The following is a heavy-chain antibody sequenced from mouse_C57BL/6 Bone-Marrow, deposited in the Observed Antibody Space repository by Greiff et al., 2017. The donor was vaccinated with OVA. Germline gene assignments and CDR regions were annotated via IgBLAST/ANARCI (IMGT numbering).Heavy chain of an antibody. V-gene: IGHV6-6*01. CDR1: GFTFSDAW. J-gene: IGHJ3*01. CDR2: IRNKANNHAT. CDR3: TRDSNYEFAY. Sequence: EVNVVESGGGLVQPGGSMKLSCAASGFTFSDAWMDWVRQSPEKGLEWVAEIRNKANNHATYYAESVKGRFTISRDDSKSSVYLQMNSLRAEDTGIYYCTRDSNYEFAYWGQGTLVTVSA. D-gene: IGHD2-5*01.